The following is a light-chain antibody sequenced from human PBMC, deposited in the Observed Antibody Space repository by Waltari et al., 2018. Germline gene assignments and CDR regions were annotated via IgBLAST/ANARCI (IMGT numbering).Light chain of an antibody. V-gene: IGKV1-8*01. Sequence: AIRITQSPSSLSASTGDRVTITCRSSQGISSYLAWYQQKPGKAPKFLIYAASTLQSGVPSRFSGSGSGTDFTLTINCLQSEDFASYYCQQYYSHPPTFGQGTKVENK. CDR3: QQYYSHPPT. CDR2: AAS. CDR1: QGISSY. J-gene: IGKJ1*01.